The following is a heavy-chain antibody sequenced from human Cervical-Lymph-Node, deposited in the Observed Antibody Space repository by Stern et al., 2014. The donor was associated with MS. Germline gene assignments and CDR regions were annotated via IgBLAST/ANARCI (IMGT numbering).Heavy chain of an antibody. Sequence: QVQLVQSGAEVKKPGASVKVSCKASGYTFTNYALHWVRQAHGQRPEWMGWIHPGNGDAKYSQNFQDRVTITRDTSANTVYMELRSLRVEDTAMYYCARGYSTTYLDYWGQGTLVTVSS. J-gene: IGHJ4*02. CDR3: ARGYSTTYLDY. D-gene: IGHD6-13*01. CDR2: IHPGNGDA. CDR1: GYTFTNYA. V-gene: IGHV1-3*01.